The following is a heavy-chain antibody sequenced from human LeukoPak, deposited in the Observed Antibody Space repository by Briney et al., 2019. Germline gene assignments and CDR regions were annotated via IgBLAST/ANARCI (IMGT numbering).Heavy chain of an antibody. Sequence: ASVRVSCKASGYTFTSYGISWVRQAPGQGLEWMGWISAYNGNTNYAQKLQGRVTMTTDTSTSTAYMELRSLRSDDTAVYYCARDRASSYYYGMDVWGQGTTVTVSS. J-gene: IGHJ6*02. CDR1: GYTFTSYG. V-gene: IGHV1-18*01. D-gene: IGHD3-10*01. CDR2: ISAYNGNT. CDR3: ARDRASSYYYGMDV.